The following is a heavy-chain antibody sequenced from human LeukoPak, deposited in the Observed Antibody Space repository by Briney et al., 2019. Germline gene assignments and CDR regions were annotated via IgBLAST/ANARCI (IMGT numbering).Heavy chain of an antibody. V-gene: IGHV3-53*01. D-gene: IGHD1-1*01. CDR3: ARLEKKSYYYMDV. CDR1: GDSITSSSYY. Sequence: PSETLSLTCSVSGDSITSSSYYWGWIRQAPGKGLEWVSVFYSSGSTYYADSVKGRFTISRDNSENTLFLQMNTLRAEDTAVYYCARLEKKSYYYMDVWGKGTTVTVSS. J-gene: IGHJ6*03. CDR2: FYSSGST.